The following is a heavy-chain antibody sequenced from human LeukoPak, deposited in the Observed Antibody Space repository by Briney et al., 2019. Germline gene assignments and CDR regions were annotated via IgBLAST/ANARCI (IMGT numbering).Heavy chain of an antibody. CDR1: GGSISSSSYY. V-gene: IGHV4-39*01. J-gene: IGHJ3*01. CDR2: IYYSGST. D-gene: IGHD3-10*01. CDR3: ARRPRMVLWFDP. Sequence: SETLSLTCTVSGGSISSSSYYWGWIRQPPGKGLEWIGSIYYSGSTYYNPSLKSRVTISVDTSKNQFSLKLSSVTAADTAMYYCARRPRMVLWFDPWGQGTMVSVSS.